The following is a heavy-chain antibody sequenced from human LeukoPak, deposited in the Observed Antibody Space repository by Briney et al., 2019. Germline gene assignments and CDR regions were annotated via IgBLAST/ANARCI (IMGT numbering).Heavy chain of an antibody. V-gene: IGHV1-2*02. CDR2: INPNSGGT. J-gene: IGHJ4*02. Sequence: ASVKVSCKASGYTFTGYYMHWARQAPGQGLEWMGWINPNSGGTNCAQKFQGRVTMTRDTSISTAYMELSRLRSDDTAVYYCARDSAAAGTGTWFDYWGQGTLVTVSS. CDR1: GYTFTGYY. CDR3: ARDSAAAGTGTWFDY. D-gene: IGHD6-13*01.